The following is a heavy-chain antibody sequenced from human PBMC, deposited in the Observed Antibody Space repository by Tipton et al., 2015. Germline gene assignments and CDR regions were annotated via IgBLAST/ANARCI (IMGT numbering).Heavy chain of an antibody. CDR3: ARDHIWAFDI. V-gene: IGHV3-48*02. CDR1: GFSVSANY. Sequence: SLRLSCVASGFSVSANYMHWVRQAPGKGLEWVSYILTTSDTIHYADSVKGRFTISRDNGKNSLYLQMNSLRDEDTAVYYCARDHIWAFDIWGQGTMVTVSS. CDR2: ILTTSDTI. J-gene: IGHJ3*02. D-gene: IGHD2-21*01.